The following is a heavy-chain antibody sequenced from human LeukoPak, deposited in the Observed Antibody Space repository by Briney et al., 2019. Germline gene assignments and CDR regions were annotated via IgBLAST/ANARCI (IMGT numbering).Heavy chain of an antibody. J-gene: IGHJ6*03. Sequence: GGSLRLSCAASGFTFSSYGMHWVRQAPGKGLEWVAVISYDGSNKYYADSVKGRFTISRDNSKNTPYLQMNSLRAEDTAVYYCARDPCSTTSCHSYYYYMDVWGKGTTVTVSS. V-gene: IGHV3-30*03. CDR1: GFTFSSYG. CDR2: ISYDGSNK. D-gene: IGHD2-2*01. CDR3: ARDPCSTTSCHSYYYYMDV.